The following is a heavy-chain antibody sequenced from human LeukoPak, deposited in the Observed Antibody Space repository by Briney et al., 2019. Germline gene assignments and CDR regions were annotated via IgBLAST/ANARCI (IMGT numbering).Heavy chain of an antibody. V-gene: IGHV1-2*02. CDR1: GYTLSELS. CDR2: INPNSGGT. CDR3: ARDGGYSGYDSTFFDY. Sequence: GASVKLSCTISGYTLSELSLHWVRQAPGKGIEWMGWINPNSGGTNYAQKFQGRVTMTRDTSISTAYMELCRLRSPDTPVYYCARDGGYSGYDSTFFDYWGQGTLVTVSS. D-gene: IGHD5-12*01. J-gene: IGHJ4*02.